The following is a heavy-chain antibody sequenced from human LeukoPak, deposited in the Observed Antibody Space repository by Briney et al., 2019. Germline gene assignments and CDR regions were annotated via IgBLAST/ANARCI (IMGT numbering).Heavy chain of an antibody. V-gene: IGHV1-69*04. D-gene: IGHD6-19*01. CDR1: GGTFSSYA. CDR3: ARGLLGIAVGGY. J-gene: IGHJ4*02. CDR2: IIPILGIA. Sequence: SVKVSCKASGGTFSSYAISWVRQAPGQGLEWMGRIIPILGIANYAQKFQGRVTITADKSTSTAYMELSSLRSEDTAVYYCARGLLGIAVGGYWGQGTLVTVSS.